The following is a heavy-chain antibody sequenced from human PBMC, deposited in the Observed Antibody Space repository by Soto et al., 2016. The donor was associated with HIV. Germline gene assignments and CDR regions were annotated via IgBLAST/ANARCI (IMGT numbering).Heavy chain of an antibody. CDR3: AKVQEGVYRSFDYFDY. Sequence: EVQLLESGGGLIQPGGSLRLSCAASGFTFSSYGMSWVRQAPGKGLEWVSSISGSGGSTYYADSVKGRFTISRDNSKNTLYLQMNSLRAEDTAVYYCAKVQEGVYRSFDYFDYWGQGTLVTVSS. V-gene: IGHV3-23*01. CDR2: ISGSGGST. CDR1: GFTFSSYG. D-gene: IGHD3-16*02. J-gene: IGHJ4*02.